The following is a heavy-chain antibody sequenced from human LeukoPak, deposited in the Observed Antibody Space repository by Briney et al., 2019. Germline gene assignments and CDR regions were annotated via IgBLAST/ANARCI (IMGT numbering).Heavy chain of an antibody. CDR2: IYPGDSDT. J-gene: IGHJ4*02. CDR3: ARRRSSTLIDY. CDR1: GYSFSSYW. Sequence: GESLKISCKGSGYSFSSYWIAWVRQMPGKGLEWMGIIYPGDSDTTYSPSFQGQVTISADKSISTAYLQWNSLKASDTAMYFCARRRSSTLIDYWGQGTLVTVSS. D-gene: IGHD3-10*01. V-gene: IGHV5-51*01.